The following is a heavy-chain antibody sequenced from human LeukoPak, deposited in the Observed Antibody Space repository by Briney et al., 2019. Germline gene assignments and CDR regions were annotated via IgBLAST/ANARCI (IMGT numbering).Heavy chain of an antibody. V-gene: IGHV4-30-4*07. Sequence: SETLSLTCAVSGDSISSSGYSWSWIRQPPGEGLEWIGNLFYSGGTYFNPSLKSRVTISVDTSKNQFSLKLSSVTAADTAVYYCAREGGGDYRGRNFDPWGQGTLVTVSS. CDR3: AREGGGDYRGRNFDP. J-gene: IGHJ5*02. D-gene: IGHD4-17*01. CDR1: GDSISSSGYS. CDR2: LFYSGGT.